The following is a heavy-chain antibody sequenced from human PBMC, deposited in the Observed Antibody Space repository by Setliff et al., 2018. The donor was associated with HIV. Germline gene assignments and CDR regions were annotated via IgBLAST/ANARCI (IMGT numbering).Heavy chain of an antibody. V-gene: IGHV3-48*03. J-gene: IGHJ4*02. CDR1: GFTLSRYE. CDR3: ARDPYWLEGYFDY. CDR2: ISSSGGTI. Sequence: GGSLRLSCAASGFTLSRYEMNWVRQAPGKGLEWVSYISSSGGTIYYADSVKGRFTISRDNAKNSLYLQMNSLRAEDTAVYYCARDPYWLEGYFDYWGPGTLVTVSS. D-gene: IGHD6-19*01.